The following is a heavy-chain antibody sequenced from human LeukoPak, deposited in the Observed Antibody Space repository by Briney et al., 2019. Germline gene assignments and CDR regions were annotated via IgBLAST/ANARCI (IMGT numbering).Heavy chain of an antibody. D-gene: IGHD2-15*01. CDR1: GGSIISSRDH. CDR3: ARRLHYYDY. J-gene: IGHJ4*02. CDR2: VHYSGTA. Sequence: SSETLSLTCSVSGGSIISSRDHWDWIRQPPGKGLEWIASVHYSGTAYYNPSLRSRVTISEDTSKNQFSLKVTSVTAADTAAYYCARRLHYYDYWGQGTLVSVSS. V-gene: IGHV4-39*01.